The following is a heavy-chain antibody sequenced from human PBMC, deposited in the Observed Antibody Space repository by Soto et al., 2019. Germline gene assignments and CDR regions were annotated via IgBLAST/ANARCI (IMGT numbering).Heavy chain of an antibody. Sequence: VQLVQSGAEVKKPGASVKLSCKASGYTFINYYIHWVRQAPGQGLEWMGIFNPTSGSTNYAQKFQSRVTLTMDTSTRTVYMELSSLRFDDTAVYYCARDLAAGDYWGQGTLVTVSS. CDR3: ARDLAAGDY. D-gene: IGHD6-13*01. J-gene: IGHJ4*02. CDR1: GYTFINYY. CDR2: FNPTSGST. V-gene: IGHV1-46*01.